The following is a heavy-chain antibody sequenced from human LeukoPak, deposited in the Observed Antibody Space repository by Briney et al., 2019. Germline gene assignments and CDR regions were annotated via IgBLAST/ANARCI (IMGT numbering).Heavy chain of an antibody. J-gene: IGHJ4*02. V-gene: IGHV3-30*02. Sequence: GVSLRLSCAASGFTFSSYGMHWVRQSPGKGLEGVAFIPYDGGNKYYADSVKGRFTISRDNSKDTVYLQMNSLRAEDTAVYYCAKFLVVAAAATGTAFDYWGQGTLVTVSS. CDR2: IPYDGGNK. CDR1: GFTFSSYG. D-gene: IGHD2-15*01. CDR3: AKFLVVAAAATGTAFDY.